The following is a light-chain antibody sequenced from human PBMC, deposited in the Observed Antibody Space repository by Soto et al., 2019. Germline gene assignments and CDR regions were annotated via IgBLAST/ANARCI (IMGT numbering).Light chain of an antibody. CDR3: QQYGSSPPYT. J-gene: IGKJ2*01. Sequence: EIVLTHSPGTLSLSPGERATLSCRASQSVSSSYLAWYQQKPGQAPRLLIYGTSSRATGIPDRFSGSGSETDFTLTISRLEPEDFAVYYCQQYGSSPPYTFGQGTKVDNK. V-gene: IGKV3-20*01. CDR1: QSVSSSY. CDR2: GTS.